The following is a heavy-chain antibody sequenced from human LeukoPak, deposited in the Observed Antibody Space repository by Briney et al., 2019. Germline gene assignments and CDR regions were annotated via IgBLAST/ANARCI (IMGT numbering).Heavy chain of an antibody. Sequence: GGSLRLSCAVSGFTFSSYAMHWVRQAPGKGLEWVSGISWNSGSIGYADSVKGRFTISRDNAKNSLYLQMNSLRAEDTALYYCAKGVRITMVRGAFDIWGQGTMVTVSS. D-gene: IGHD3-10*01. CDR3: AKGVRITMVRGAFDI. J-gene: IGHJ3*02. CDR2: ISWNSGSI. V-gene: IGHV3-9*01. CDR1: GFTFSSYA.